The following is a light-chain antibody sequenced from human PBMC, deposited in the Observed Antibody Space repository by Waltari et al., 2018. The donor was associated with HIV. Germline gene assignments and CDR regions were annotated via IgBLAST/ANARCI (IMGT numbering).Light chain of an antibody. CDR3: QSYDISLSASVV. Sequence: QSMLTQPPSVSGAPGKRLPISCTGSRTTIRADYDVPCDQPIPGTAPKLLITGNKNRPSGVPDRFSASKSGTSASLTISGLQAEDEADYFCQSYDISLSASVVFGGGTRLTVL. CDR1: RTTIRADYD. CDR2: GNK. J-gene: IGLJ2*01. V-gene: IGLV1-40*01.